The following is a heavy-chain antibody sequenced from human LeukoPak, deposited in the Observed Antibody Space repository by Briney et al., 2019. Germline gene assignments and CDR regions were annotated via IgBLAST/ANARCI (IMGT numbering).Heavy chain of an antibody. Sequence: PGGSLRLSCAASGFSFSNYAMSWVRQVPGKRLEGVSAISGRDDSTYYADSVKGRFTISRDTSKNTLYLQMNSLRAEDTAVYYCAKWGDYDVLAGYYDSDYWGQGTLVTVSS. D-gene: IGHD3-9*01. CDR1: GFSFSNYA. J-gene: IGHJ4*02. V-gene: IGHV3-23*01. CDR3: AKWGDYDVLAGYYDSDY. CDR2: ISGRDDST.